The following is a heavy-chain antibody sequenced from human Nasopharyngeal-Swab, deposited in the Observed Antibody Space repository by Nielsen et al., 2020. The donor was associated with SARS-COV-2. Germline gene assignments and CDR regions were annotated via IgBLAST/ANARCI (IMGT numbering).Heavy chain of an antibody. Sequence: ASAKVSCKASGYTFTGYYMHWLLQAPGQGLEWMGWLNPNSGGTNYAQKFQGRVTMTRDTSISTAYMELSRLRSDDPAVYYCARGGRDWSSTNGSAFDYWGQGTLVTVSS. CDR3: ARGGRDWSSTNGSAFDY. CDR1: GYTFTGYY. CDR2: LNPNSGGT. J-gene: IGHJ4*02. V-gene: IGHV1-2*02. D-gene: IGHD2-2*01.